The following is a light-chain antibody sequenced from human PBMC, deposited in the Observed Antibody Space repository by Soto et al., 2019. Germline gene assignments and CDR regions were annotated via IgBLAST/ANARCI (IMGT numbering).Light chain of an antibody. J-gene: IGKJ2*01. CDR3: QQLNSYPYT. CDR1: QGISSY. V-gene: IGKV1-9*01. CDR2: AAS. Sequence: DIQLTQSQSFLSASVGDRVTITCRASQGISSYLAWYQQKPGKAPKLLIYAASTLQSGVPSRFSGSGSGTEFTLTISSLQPEDFATYYFQQLNSYPYTFGQGTKLEIK.